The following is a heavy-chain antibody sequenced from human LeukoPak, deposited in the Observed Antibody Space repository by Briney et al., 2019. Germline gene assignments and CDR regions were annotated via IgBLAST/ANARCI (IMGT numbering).Heavy chain of an antibody. CDR1: GFTFSSYA. J-gene: IGHJ3*02. V-gene: IGHV3-23*01. CDR2: ISGDAGAT. Sequence: GGSLRLSCVASGFTFSSYAMNWVRQAPGKGLEWVSTISGDAGATYYADSVKGRFTISRDNSKNTLYLQMNSLRAEDTAVYYCAKADYYDAEDAFDIWGQGTMVTVSS. CDR3: AKADYYDAEDAFDI. D-gene: IGHD3-22*01.